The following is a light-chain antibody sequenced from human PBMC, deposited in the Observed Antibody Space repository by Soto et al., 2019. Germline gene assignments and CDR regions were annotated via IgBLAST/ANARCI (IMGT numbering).Light chain of an antibody. CDR2: GAS. J-gene: IGKJ1*01. Sequence: EIVVTQSPVTLSLSPGERATRSCRASQSGSSSYLAWYQQKPGQAPGLLIYGASSRATCIPDRFSGSGSGTDFTLTISRLEPEDFAVYYCQQYGSSAWTFGQGTKVDMK. V-gene: IGKV3-20*01. CDR3: QQYGSSAWT. CDR1: QSGSSSY.